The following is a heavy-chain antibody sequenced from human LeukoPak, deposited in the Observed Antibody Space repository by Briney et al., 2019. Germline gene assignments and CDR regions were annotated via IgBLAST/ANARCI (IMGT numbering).Heavy chain of an antibody. Sequence: SETLSLTCTVSGGSISSYYWSWIRQPPGKGLEWIGYIYYSGSTNYNPSLKSRVTISVDTSKNQFSLKLSSVTAADTAVYYCASSYYYDSSGYRIPSAEYLQHWGQGTLVTVSS. CDR1: GGSISSYY. J-gene: IGHJ1*01. V-gene: IGHV4-59*01. CDR3: ASSYYYDSSGYRIPSAEYLQH. CDR2: IYYSGST. D-gene: IGHD3-22*01.